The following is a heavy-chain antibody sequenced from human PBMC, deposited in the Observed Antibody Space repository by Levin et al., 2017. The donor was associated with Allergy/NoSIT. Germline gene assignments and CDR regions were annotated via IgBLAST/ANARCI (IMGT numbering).Heavy chain of an antibody. Sequence: GGSLRLSCAASGFTFSSYAMSWVRQAPGKGLEWVSAISGSGGSTYYADSVKGRFTISRDNSKNTLYLQMNSLSAEDTAVYYCAKDLQSGSYSLYYFDYWGQGTLVTVSS. CDR1: GFTFSSYA. CDR2: ISGSGGST. CDR3: AKDLQSGSYSLYYFDY. J-gene: IGHJ4*02. V-gene: IGHV3-23*01. D-gene: IGHD1-26*01.